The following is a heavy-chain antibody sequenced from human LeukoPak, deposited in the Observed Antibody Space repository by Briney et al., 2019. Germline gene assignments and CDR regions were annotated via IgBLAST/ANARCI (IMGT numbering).Heavy chain of an antibody. V-gene: IGHV3-74*01. Sequence: GGSLRLSCTAPGFSFSGHWMHWARQLPGKGLVWVSRISPTGSTTSYADSVKGRFTVSRDNAKNTLYLQVNNLRAEDTAVYYCARGPNSNWSGLDFWGQGTLLTVSP. CDR1: GFSFSGHW. CDR2: ISPTGSTT. J-gene: IGHJ4*02. CDR3: ARGPNSNWSGLDF. D-gene: IGHD6-6*01.